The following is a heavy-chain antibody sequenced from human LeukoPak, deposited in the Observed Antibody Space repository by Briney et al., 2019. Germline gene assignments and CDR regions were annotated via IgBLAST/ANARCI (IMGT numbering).Heavy chain of an antibody. D-gene: IGHD3-3*01. CDR3: ARQRVPFTIFPAGGETDAFDI. CDR2: ISYDGSNK. Sequence: GGSLRLSCAASGFTFSSYAMHWVRQAPGKGLEWVAVISYDGSNKYYADSVKGRFTISRDNSKNTLYLQMNSLRAEDTAVYYCARQRVPFTIFPAGGETDAFDIWGQGTMVTVSS. V-gene: IGHV3-30-3*02. CDR1: GFTFSSYA. J-gene: IGHJ3*02.